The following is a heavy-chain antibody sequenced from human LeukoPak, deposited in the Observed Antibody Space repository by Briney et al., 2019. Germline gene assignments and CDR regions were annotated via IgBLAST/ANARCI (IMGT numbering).Heavy chain of an antibody. CDR3: ARTSGVGLPGSMTDYYYMDV. CDR1: GGSISSGAYY. Sequence: PAETLSLTCTVSGGSISSGAYYWSWIRQHPGKGLEWIVNVYSNGISYYNPTLKSQVTITLAPSKNEFSLKLTSVTVADTAVYYCARTSGVGLPGSMTDYYYMDVWGKGTTVSVPS. J-gene: IGHJ6*03. V-gene: IGHV4-31*01. CDR2: VYSNGIS. D-gene: IGHD2/OR15-2a*01.